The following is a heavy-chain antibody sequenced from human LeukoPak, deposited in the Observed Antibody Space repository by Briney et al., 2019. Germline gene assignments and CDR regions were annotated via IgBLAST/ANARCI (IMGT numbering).Heavy chain of an antibody. Sequence: TGGSLRLSCAASGFTFSSYAVGWVRQAPGKGLEWVASINNSGDRINFADSVKGRFTLSRDNFENTMYLQVNSLRGEDSAVYYCAKEPPSYYNILTGYYDWWGQGTLVTVYS. V-gene: IGHV3-23*01. D-gene: IGHD3-9*01. CDR3: AKEPPSYYNILTGYYDW. CDR2: INNSGDRI. J-gene: IGHJ4*02. CDR1: GFTFSSYA.